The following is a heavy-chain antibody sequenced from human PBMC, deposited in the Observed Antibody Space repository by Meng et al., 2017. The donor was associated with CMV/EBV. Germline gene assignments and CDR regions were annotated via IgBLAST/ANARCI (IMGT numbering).Heavy chain of an antibody. Sequence: ASVMVSCKASGYAFTGYYMHWVRQAPGQGLEWMGWINPNSGGTNYAQKFQGRVTMTRDTSISTAYMELSRLRSDDTAVYYCARVLGLRLTGGFDYWGQGTLVTVSS. J-gene: IGHJ4*02. D-gene: IGHD3-9*01. CDR2: INPNSGGT. V-gene: IGHV1-2*02. CDR3: ARVLGLRLTGGFDY. CDR1: GYAFTGYY.